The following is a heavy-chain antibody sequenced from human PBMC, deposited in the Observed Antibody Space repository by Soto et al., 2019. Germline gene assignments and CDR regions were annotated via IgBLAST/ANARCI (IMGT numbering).Heavy chain of an antibody. V-gene: IGHV4-34*01. Sequence: PSETLSLTCAVYGGSFSGYYWTWIRQPPGTGLEWIGEINHSGSTNYNPSLKSRVTISVDTSKNQFSLKLTSVTAADTAVYYCATPGGVGATFRALRANYFDYWGQGTLVTVSS. D-gene: IGHD1-26*01. CDR3: ATPGGVGATFRALRANYFDY. CDR2: INHSGST. CDR1: GGSFSGYY. J-gene: IGHJ4*02.